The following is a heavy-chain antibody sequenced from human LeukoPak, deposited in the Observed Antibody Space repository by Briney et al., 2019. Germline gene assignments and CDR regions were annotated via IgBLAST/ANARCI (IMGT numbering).Heavy chain of an antibody. J-gene: IGHJ5*02. Sequence: GGSLRLSCAASGFTFSSYGMHWVRQAPGKGLEWVAVISCDGSNKYYADSVKGRFTISRDNSKNTLYLQMNSLRAEDTAVYYCAKSYSWVTTSPWFDPRGQGTLVTVSS. CDR2: ISCDGSNK. CDR1: GFTFSSYG. D-gene: IGHD4-17*01. CDR3: AKSYSWVTTSPWFDP. V-gene: IGHV3-30*18.